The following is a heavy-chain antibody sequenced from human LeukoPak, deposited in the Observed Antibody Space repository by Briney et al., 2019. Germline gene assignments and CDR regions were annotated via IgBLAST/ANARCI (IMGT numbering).Heavy chain of an antibody. D-gene: IGHD4-17*01. CDR1: GYTFTGYY. CDR2: INPNSGGT. Sequence: GASVKVSCKASGYTFTGYYMHWVRQAPGQGLEWMGWINPNSGGTNYAQKFQGRVTMTRDTSISTAYMELSSLRSEDTAVYYCARGTVTTRREYYYYYMDVWGKGTTVTISS. J-gene: IGHJ6*03. CDR3: ARGTVTTRREYYYYYMDV. V-gene: IGHV1-2*02.